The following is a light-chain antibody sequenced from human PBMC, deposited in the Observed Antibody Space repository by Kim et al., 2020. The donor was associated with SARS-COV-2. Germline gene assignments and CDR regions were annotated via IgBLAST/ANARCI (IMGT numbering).Light chain of an antibody. V-gene: IGKV1-5*03. J-gene: IGKJ5*01. CDR2: KTS. Sequence: DIQMTQSPSTLSASVGDTVTITCRASQTINKWLAWYQQQPKTAPRLLISKTSSLQPGVPSRFSGSGSGTEFTLTINGLQPEDFVTYYCQQYETNVITFGQGTRLEIK. CDR1: QTINKW. CDR3: QQYETNVIT.